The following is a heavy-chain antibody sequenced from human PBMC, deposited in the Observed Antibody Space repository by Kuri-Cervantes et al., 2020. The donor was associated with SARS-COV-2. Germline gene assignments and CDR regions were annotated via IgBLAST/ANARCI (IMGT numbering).Heavy chain of an antibody. V-gene: IGHV4-30-2*01. Sequence: SETLSLTCSVSGGSISSGAYSWTWIRQPPGKGLEWIGYTYHSGRSYYNPSLKSRVTIPVDRSKNQFSLNLSSVTAADTAVYYCARAEAARLYYGMDVWGQGTTVTVSS. D-gene: IGHD6-6*01. CDR1: GGSISSGAYS. J-gene: IGHJ6*02. CDR2: TYHSGRS. CDR3: ARAEAARLYYGMDV.